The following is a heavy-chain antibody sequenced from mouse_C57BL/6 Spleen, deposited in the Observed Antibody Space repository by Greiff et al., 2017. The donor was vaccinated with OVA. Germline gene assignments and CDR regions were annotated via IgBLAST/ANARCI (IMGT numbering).Heavy chain of an antibody. Sequence: EVQRVESGPELVKPGASVKMSCKASGYTFTDYNMHWVKQSHGKSLEWIGYINPDNGGTSYNQKFKGKATLTVNKSSSTAYMELRSLTSEDSAVYYCASRGGSSLFAYWGQGTLVTVSA. D-gene: IGHD1-1*01. CDR2: INPDNGGT. J-gene: IGHJ3*01. CDR3: ASRGGSSLFAY. V-gene: IGHV1-22*01. CDR1: GYTFTDYN.